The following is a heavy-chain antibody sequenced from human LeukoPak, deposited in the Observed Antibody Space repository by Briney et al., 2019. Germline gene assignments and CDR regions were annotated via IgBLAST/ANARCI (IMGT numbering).Heavy chain of an antibody. CDR3: AKDLGYYDSSGYYHYYFDY. CDR1: GFTFSSYA. Sequence: GGSLRLSCAASGFTFSSYAMSWVRQAPAKGLEWVSAISGSGGSTYYADSVKGRFTISRDNSKNTLYLQMNSLRAEDTAVYYCAKDLGYYDSSGYYHYYFDYWGQGTLVTVSS. J-gene: IGHJ4*02. D-gene: IGHD3-22*01. V-gene: IGHV3-23*01. CDR2: ISGSGGST.